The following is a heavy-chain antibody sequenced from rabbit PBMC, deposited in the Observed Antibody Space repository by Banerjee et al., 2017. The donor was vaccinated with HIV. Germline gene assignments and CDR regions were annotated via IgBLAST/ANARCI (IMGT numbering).Heavy chain of an antibody. Sequence: QEQLVESGGGLVQPEGSLTLTCTASGFSFSSSYWICWVRQAPGKGLEWIACIYAGSSGSTLYASWAKGRFTISKTSSTTVTLQMTSLTAADTASYFCARYVYSGAWNLWGQGTLVTVS. CDR1: GFSFSSSYW. J-gene: IGHJ4*01. V-gene: IGHV1S45*01. CDR3: ARYVYSGAWNL. CDR2: IYAGSSGST. D-gene: IGHD4-1*01.